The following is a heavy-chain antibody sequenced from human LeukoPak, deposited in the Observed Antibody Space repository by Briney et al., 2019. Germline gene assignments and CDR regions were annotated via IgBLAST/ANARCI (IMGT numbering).Heavy chain of an antibody. J-gene: IGHJ4*02. Sequence: ASVKVSCKASGYTFTGYYMHWVRQAPGQGLEWMGGIIPIFGTANYAQKFQGRVTITTDESTSTAYMELSSLRSEDTAVYYCAREGWGGTGYWGQGTLVTVSS. D-gene: IGHD3/OR15-3a*01. V-gene: IGHV1-69*05. CDR2: IIPIFGTA. CDR1: GYTFTGYY. CDR3: AREGWGGTGY.